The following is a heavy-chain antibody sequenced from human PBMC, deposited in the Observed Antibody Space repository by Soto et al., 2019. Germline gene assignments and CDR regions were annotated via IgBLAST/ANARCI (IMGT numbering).Heavy chain of an antibody. CDR2: INYSGSP. D-gene: IGHD2-15*01. V-gene: IGHV4-59*01. J-gene: IGHJ4*02. CDR3: ARDRYCSGGSCYPVLLDY. Sequence: PSETLSLTCTDSGSSISSYYWSWIRQPPGKELEWIAYINYSGSPNYNPFLTSRVTISVDISKNQCSLKLSSVTAADTAIYYSARDRYCSGGSCYPVLLDYWGQGILVTVSS. CDR1: GSSISSYY.